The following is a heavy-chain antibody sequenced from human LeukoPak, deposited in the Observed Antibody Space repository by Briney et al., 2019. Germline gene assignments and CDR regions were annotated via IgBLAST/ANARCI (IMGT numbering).Heavy chain of an antibody. D-gene: IGHD3-9*01. CDR1: GFTFSSYA. Sequence: GGSLRLSCAASGFTFSSYAMSWVRQAPGKGLEWVSAISGSGGSTCYADSVKGRFTISRDNSKNTLYLQMNSLRAEDTAVHYCAKDWVLRYFDWLLSFDYWGQGTLVTVSS. V-gene: IGHV3-23*01. J-gene: IGHJ4*02. CDR2: ISGSGGST. CDR3: AKDWVLRYFDWLLSFDY.